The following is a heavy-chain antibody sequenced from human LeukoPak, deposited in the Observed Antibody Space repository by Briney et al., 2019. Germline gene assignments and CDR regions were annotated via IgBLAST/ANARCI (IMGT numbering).Heavy chain of an antibody. CDR2: ISAYNGNT. D-gene: IGHD2-2*01. V-gene: IGHV1-18*04. Sequence: ASVKVSCKASGYTSTSYGISWVRQAPGQGLEWMGWISAYNGNTNYAQKLQGRVTMTTDTSTSTAYMELRSLRSDDTAVYYCARASPHAIVVVPAGFDYWGQGTLVTVSS. J-gene: IGHJ4*02. CDR1: GYTSTSYG. CDR3: ARASPHAIVVVPAGFDY.